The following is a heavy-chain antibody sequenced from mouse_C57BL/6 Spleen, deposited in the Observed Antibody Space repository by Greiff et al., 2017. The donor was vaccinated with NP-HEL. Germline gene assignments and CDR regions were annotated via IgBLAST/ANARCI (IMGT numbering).Heavy chain of an antibody. J-gene: IGHJ4*01. CDR2: ISYDGSN. V-gene: IGHV3-6*01. CDR1: GYSITSGYY. Sequence: EVQVVESGPGLVKPSQSLSLTCSVTGYSITSGYYWNWIRQSPGNKLEWMGDISYDGSNNYNPLLKNRITITRDTSNNQFFLKLNSVTTEDTATFYCAREYYYGARAMDYWGQGTSVTVSS. CDR3: AREYYYGARAMDY. D-gene: IGHD1-1*01.